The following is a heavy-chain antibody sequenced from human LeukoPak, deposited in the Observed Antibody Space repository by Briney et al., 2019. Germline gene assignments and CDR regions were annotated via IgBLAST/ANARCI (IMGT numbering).Heavy chain of an antibody. CDR1: GFTFSRSS. J-gene: IGHJ5*02. Sequence: GGSLRLPCAVSGFTFSRSSLNWVRQAPGKGLEWVSIISRASESIFYADSVKGRFTISRDNAKNSLYLQMNGLRAEDTAVYYCARGATDVTRWFDPWGQGTRVTVSS. CDR2: ISRASESI. D-gene: IGHD1-1*01. CDR3: ARGATDVTRWFDP. V-gene: IGHV3-21*01.